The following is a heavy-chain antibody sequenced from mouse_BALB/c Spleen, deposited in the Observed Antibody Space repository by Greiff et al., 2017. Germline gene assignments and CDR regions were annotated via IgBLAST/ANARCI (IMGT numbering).Heavy chain of an antibody. J-gene: IGHJ4*01. D-gene: IGHD1-2*01. CDR3: ARDPPTALYYYAMDY. CDR1: GFSLTGYG. V-gene: IGHV2-6-7*01. Sequence: VMLVESGPGLVAPSQSLSITCTVSGFSLTGYGVNWVRQPPGKGLEWLGMIWGDGSTDYNSALKSRLSISKDNSKSQVFLKMNSLQTDDTARYYCARDPPTALYYYAMDYWGQGTSVTVSS. CDR2: IWGDGST.